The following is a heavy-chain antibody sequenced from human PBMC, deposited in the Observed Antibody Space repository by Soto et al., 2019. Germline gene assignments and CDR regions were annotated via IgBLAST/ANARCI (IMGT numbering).Heavy chain of an antibody. D-gene: IGHD6-13*01. V-gene: IGHV1-46*01. CDR3: ARDRPIAAAGYYYYGMDV. CDR1: GYTFTSYY. CDR2: INPSGGST. J-gene: IGHJ6*02. Sequence: QVQLVQSGAEVKKPGASVKVSCKASGYTFTSYYMHWVRQAPGQGLEWMGIINPSGGSTSYAQKFQGRVTMTRDTSTSTVYMELSSLRSEDTAVYYCARDRPIAAAGYYYYGMDVWGQGTTVTVSS.